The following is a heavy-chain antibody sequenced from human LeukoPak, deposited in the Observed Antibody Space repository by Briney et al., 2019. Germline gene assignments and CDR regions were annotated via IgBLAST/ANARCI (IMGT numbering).Heavy chain of an antibody. CDR1: GFTFSSYA. Sequence: GGSQRLSCAASGFTFSSYAMSSIRQAPGKGLEWVSVFSGSGGSTYYADSVKGRCTLSRDNSKNTLYMQMNMLRAEDTAVYYCAKAGGSGSYYYFDYWGQGTLVTVSS. J-gene: IGHJ4*02. D-gene: IGHD3-10*01. CDR2: FSGSGGST. V-gene: IGHV3-23*01. CDR3: AKAGGSGSYYYFDY.